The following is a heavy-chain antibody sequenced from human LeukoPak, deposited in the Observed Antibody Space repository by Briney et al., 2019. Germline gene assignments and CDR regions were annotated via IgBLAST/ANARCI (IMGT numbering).Heavy chain of an antibody. CDR1: GFXFSTYS. J-gene: IGHJ4*02. Sequence: GGSLRLSCAASGFXFSTYSMRWVRQAPGKGLEWVSSISSSSIHIYYADSVKGRFTISRDNAKNSLYLQMNSLRAEDTAVYYCATGPPNDYWGQGTLVTVSS. CDR2: ISSSSIHI. V-gene: IGHV3-21*01. CDR3: ATGPPNDY.